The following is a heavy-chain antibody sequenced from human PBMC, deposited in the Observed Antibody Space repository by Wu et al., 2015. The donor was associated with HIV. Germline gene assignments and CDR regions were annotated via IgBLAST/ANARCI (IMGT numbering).Heavy chain of an antibody. CDR3: ARGLPLTVGTTYYFDH. CDR1: GYTFTTYV. J-gene: IGHJ4*02. Sequence: QVRVEQSGPEVKRPGASVRVSCTTSGYTFTTYVISWVRQVPGHGLEWMGWISTYNGNTKFAEKFQDRITLTRDTSTNSVYLDLGSLRSDDSAIYYCARGLPLTVGTTYYFDHWGQGTLVTVSS. CDR2: ISTYNGNT. V-gene: IGHV1-18*01. D-gene: IGHD1-26*01.